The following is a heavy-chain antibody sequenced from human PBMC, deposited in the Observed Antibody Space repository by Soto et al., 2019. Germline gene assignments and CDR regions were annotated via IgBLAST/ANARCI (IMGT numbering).Heavy chain of an antibody. CDR2: ISGGGVAT. D-gene: IGHD3-22*01. J-gene: IGHJ4*02. CDR1: GFTFSSYA. CDR3: AKGRESSGSYRPFDY. V-gene: IGHV3-23*01. Sequence: EVQVLESGGGLGQPGGSLRLSCAASGFTFSSYAMSWVRQAPGKGLEWGSAISGGGVATNYADSVKGRFTISRDNSKNTLYLQMNSLRAEDTAVYYCAKGRESSGSYRPFDYWGQGTLVTVSS.